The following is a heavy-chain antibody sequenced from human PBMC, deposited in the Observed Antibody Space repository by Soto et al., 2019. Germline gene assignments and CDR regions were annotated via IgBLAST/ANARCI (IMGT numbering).Heavy chain of an antibody. CDR2: ISYSGST. V-gene: IGHV4-39*01. D-gene: IGHD6-13*01. Sequence: PSETLSLTCTVSGASISSSDYSWGWVRQSPGKGLEWIGNISYSGSTYYNPSLKSRVSLSVDTSKSQFSLTLNFVTAADTAVYYCATPSSVMTASGIVYWGQGTLVTSPQ. CDR3: ATPSSVMTASGIVY. J-gene: IGHJ4*02. CDR1: GASISSSDYS.